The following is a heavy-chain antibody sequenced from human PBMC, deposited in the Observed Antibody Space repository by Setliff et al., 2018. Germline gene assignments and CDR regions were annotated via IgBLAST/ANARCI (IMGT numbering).Heavy chain of an antibody. Sequence: SETLSLTCTVSGGSISSSSYYWSWIRQPPGKGLEWIGYIYYSGSTNYNPSLKSRVTISVDTSKNQFSLKLSSVTAADTAVYYCARDEGSSYFYGMDVWGQGTTVTVSS. J-gene: IGHJ6*02. CDR1: GGSISSSSYY. V-gene: IGHV4-61*01. CDR2: IYYSGST. CDR3: ARDEGSSYFYGMDV. D-gene: IGHD6-13*01.